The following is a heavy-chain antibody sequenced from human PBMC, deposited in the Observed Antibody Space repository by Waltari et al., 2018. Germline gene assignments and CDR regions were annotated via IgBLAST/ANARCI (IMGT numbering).Heavy chain of an antibody. CDR2: INADGTRI. CDR3: ASLYCGRDCYPR. Sequence: EVQLVESGGGLVQPGGSLSLSCAASGFTFSDHWMHWVRQDPGNGLVLVSGINADGTRISYADSVRGRCTVSRYNAKSTLYLQMNSLRAEDTALYYCASLYCGRDCYPRWGQGTLVTVSS. J-gene: IGHJ4*02. V-gene: IGHV3-74*03. D-gene: IGHD2-21*01. CDR1: GFTFSDHW.